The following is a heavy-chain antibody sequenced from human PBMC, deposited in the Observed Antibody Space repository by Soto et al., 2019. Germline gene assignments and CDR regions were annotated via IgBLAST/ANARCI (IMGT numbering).Heavy chain of an antibody. D-gene: IGHD1-26*01. CDR1: GASINSRSYY. Sequence: SETLSLTCNVSGASINSRSYYWGWIRQPPGRGLEWIGSIVYRGTTYYNPSLKSRVTIFADTSKSQFSLKLSSVTAGDTAVDYCARLYSGSSQLDHWGHGTL. CDR3: ARLYSGSSQLDH. CDR2: IVYRGTT. J-gene: IGHJ4*01. V-gene: IGHV4-39*01.